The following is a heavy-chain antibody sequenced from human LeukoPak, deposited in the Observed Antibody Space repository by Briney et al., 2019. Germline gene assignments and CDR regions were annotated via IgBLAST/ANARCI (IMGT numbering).Heavy chain of an antibody. CDR2: IIPIFGIA. J-gene: IGHJ4*02. Sequence: SVKVSCKASGGTFSSYAISWVRQAPGQGLEWMGGIIPIFGIANYAQKFQGRVTITADKSTSTAYMELSSLRSEDTAVYYCARSRRDGYLANFDYWGQGTLVTVSS. CDR1: GGTFSSYA. D-gene: IGHD5-24*01. CDR3: ARSRRDGYLANFDY. V-gene: IGHV1-69*17.